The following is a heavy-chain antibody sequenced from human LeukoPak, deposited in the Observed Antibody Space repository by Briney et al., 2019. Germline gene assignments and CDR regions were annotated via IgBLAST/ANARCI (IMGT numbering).Heavy chain of an antibody. CDR2: IKKDGSGK. CDR3: SRSLDY. V-gene: IGHV3-7*01. Sequence: PGGSLRLSCAASGFTFSSSWMDWVRQASGKGLEWVANIKKDGSGKYYVDSVKGRFIISRDNTKNSLYLQMNNLRVEDTATYYCSRSLDYWGQGIRVTVSS. J-gene: IGHJ4*02. CDR1: GFTFSSSW.